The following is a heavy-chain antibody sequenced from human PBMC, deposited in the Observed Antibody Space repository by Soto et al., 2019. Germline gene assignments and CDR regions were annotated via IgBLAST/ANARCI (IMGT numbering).Heavy chain of an antibody. Sequence: PGESLKISCKGSGYSSTSYWIGWVRQMPGKGLEWMGIIYPGDSDTRYSPSFQGQVTISADKSISTAYLQWSSLKASDTAMYYCARQKHSRGYQNYYYYGMDVWGQGTTVTVSS. CDR1: GYSSTSYW. V-gene: IGHV5-51*01. J-gene: IGHJ6*02. D-gene: IGHD3-3*02. CDR2: IYPGDSDT. CDR3: ARQKHSRGYQNYYYYGMDV.